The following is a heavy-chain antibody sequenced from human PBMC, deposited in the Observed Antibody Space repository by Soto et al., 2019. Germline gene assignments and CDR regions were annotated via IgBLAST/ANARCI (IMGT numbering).Heavy chain of an antibody. CDR3: ARDYGDYDSYGMDV. Sequence: GGSLRLSCAASGFTFSSYWMSWVRQAPGKGLEWVANIKQDGSEKYYVDSVKGRFTISRDNSKNTLYLQMNSLRAEDTSVYYCARDYGDYDSYGMDVWGQGTTVTVSS. D-gene: IGHD4-17*01. CDR2: IKQDGSEK. V-gene: IGHV3-7*01. J-gene: IGHJ6*02. CDR1: GFTFSSYW.